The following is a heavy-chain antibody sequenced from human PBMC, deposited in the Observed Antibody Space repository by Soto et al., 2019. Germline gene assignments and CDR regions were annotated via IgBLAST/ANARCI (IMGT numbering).Heavy chain of an antibody. CDR2: MYSTGST. CDR1: GDSIDSVKYH. V-gene: IGHV4-39*01. Sequence: QVRLQESGPGLVKPSETLSLTCTVSGDSIDSVKYHWGWIRQSPGKGLEWIGSMYSTGSTQYNPSLKSRVTMSVDTSTNQFSLKLRSVTAADTAIYYCARRPVRGGNSGVGFDPWGQGTLVTVSS. J-gene: IGHJ5*02. CDR3: ARRPVRGGNSGVGFDP. D-gene: IGHD2-15*01.